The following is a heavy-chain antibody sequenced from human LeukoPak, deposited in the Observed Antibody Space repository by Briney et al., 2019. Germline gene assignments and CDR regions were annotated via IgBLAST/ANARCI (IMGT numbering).Heavy chain of an antibody. Sequence: GGSLRLSCAASGFTFSSYTMHWVRQAPGKGLEFVSAISSDEGDTYYANSVKGRVTISRDDSKNTLYLQMGSLGAEDMAVYYCAREAEGRLYYYYGMDVWGQGTTVTVSS. CDR2: ISSDEGDT. V-gene: IGHV3-64*01. D-gene: IGHD1-1*01. CDR3: AREAEGRLYYYYGMDV. CDR1: GFTFSSYT. J-gene: IGHJ6*02.